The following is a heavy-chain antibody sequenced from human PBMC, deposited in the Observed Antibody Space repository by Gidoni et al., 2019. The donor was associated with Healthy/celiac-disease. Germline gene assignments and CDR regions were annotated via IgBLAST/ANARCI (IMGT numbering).Heavy chain of an antibody. J-gene: IGHJ5*02. CDR2: IDWDDDK. Sequence: QVTLRESGPALVKPTQTLTLTCTFSGFSLSTSGMCVSWIRQPPGKALEWLARIDWDDDKYYSTSLKTRLTISKDTSKNQVVLTMTNMDPVDTATYYCARGLLYCSGGSCYSNWFDPWGQGTLVTVSS. CDR3: ARGLLYCSGGSCYSNWFDP. V-gene: IGHV2-70*15. D-gene: IGHD2-15*01. CDR1: GFSLSTSGMC.